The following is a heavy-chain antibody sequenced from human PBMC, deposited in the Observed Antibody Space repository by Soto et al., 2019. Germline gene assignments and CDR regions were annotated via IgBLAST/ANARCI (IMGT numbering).Heavy chain of an antibody. V-gene: IGHV6-1*01. D-gene: IGHD4-17*01. Sequence: QVQLQQSGPGLVQPSQTLSLTCAISGDNVSTNSVSWNWIRQSPSRGLEWLGRTYYRSKWYNDYAVSVKSRIIINADPSKDQFSLQLNSVTHEDTAVYYCARERYGDYGRGAFDVWGQGTRVTVSS. CDR1: GDNVSTNSVS. CDR3: ARERYGDYGRGAFDV. CDR2: TYYRSKWYN. J-gene: IGHJ3*01.